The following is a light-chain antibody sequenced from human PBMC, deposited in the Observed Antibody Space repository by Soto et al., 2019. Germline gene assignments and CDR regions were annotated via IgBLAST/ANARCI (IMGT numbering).Light chain of an antibody. CDR2: GAA. Sequence: EMVLTQSPDTLSLSPGETATLSCRASQSVSMSYLAWYQKRPGQAPRLLIYGAASRAAGIPDRFSGSGSGTDFTLTISRLEPEAYGVYYCQQYGSSRTFGQGTKREIK. J-gene: IGKJ2*01. CDR3: QQYGSSRT. CDR1: QSVSMSY. V-gene: IGKV3-20*01.